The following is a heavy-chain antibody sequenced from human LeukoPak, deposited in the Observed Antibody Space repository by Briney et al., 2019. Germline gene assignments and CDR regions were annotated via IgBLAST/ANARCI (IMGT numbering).Heavy chain of an antibody. CDR3: ARVPLEQWLVD. V-gene: IGHV4-34*01. CDR2: IYHSGST. J-gene: IGHJ4*02. Sequence: GSLRLSCAASGFTFSDYYMSWIRQAPGKGLEWIGEIYHSGSTNYNPSLKSRVTISVDKSKNQFSLKLSSVTAADTAVYYCARVPLEQWLVDWGQGTLVTVSS. D-gene: IGHD6-19*01. CDR1: GFTFSDYY.